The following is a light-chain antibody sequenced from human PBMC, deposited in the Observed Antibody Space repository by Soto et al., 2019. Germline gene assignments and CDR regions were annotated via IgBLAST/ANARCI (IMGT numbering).Light chain of an antibody. CDR1: SSDVGGYNY. Sequence: QSVLTQPASVSGSPGQSITISCTGTSSDVGGYNYVSWYQQHPDKAPKLMIYDVSNRPSGVSNRFSGSKSGNTASLTISGLQAEDDGDYYCSSFTSSNTVIFGGGTKLTVL. J-gene: IGLJ2*01. CDR3: SSFTSSNTVI. V-gene: IGLV2-14*01. CDR2: DVS.